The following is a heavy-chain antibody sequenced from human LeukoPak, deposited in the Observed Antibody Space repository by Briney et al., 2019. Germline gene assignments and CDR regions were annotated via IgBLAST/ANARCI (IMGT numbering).Heavy chain of an antibody. CDR1: GFTFSSYW. CDR2: IKQDGSEK. CDR3: ARDGYSSSWYPTIDYYGMDV. V-gene: IGHV3-7*01. Sequence: PGGSLRLSCAASGFTFSSYWMSWVRQAPGKGLEWVANIKQDGSEKYYVDSVKGRFTISRDNAKNSLYLQMNSLRAEDTAVYYCARDGYSSSWYPTIDYYGMDVWGQGTTVTVSS. J-gene: IGHJ6*02. D-gene: IGHD6-13*01.